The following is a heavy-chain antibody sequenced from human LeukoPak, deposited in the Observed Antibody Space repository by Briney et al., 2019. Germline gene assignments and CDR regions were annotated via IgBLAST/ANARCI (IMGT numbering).Heavy chain of an antibody. D-gene: IGHD2-2*01. Sequence: GGSLRLSCEASGFTFRSYWMHWVRQVPGKGLVWVSRINSDASDTGYADSVKGRFTISRDNAKNTLYLQMNNLRVEDTAVYYCARWGPYCSSTSCYGLGYWGQGTLVTVSS. J-gene: IGHJ4*02. CDR1: GFTFRSYW. CDR3: ARWGPYCSSTSCYGLGY. CDR2: INSDASDT. V-gene: IGHV3-74*01.